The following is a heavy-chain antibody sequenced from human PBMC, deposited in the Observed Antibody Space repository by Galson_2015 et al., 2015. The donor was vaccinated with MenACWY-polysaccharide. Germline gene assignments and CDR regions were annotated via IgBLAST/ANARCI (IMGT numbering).Heavy chain of an antibody. V-gene: IGHV3-30*18. D-gene: IGHD3-10*01. Sequence: SLRLSCAASGFSFSGFGFSDYTMHWVRQTPGKGLEWLAVISYDGSNTYYADSVKGRFTIARDDSKNTVYLPMHSLRGEDTAVYYCAKDRPLRGLTKYYYGMDVWGQGTTVIVSS. CDR3: AKDRPLRGLTKYYYGMDV. J-gene: IGHJ6*02. CDR2: ISYDGSNT. CDR1: GFSFSGFG.